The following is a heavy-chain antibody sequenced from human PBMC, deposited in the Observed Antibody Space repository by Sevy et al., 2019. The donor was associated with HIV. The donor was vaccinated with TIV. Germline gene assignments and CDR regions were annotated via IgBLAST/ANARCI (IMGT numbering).Heavy chain of an antibody. V-gene: IGHV3-7*01. CDR3: ARLGGSSFDY. CDR2: INQNGREK. J-gene: IGHJ4*02. D-gene: IGHD2-15*01. Sequence: GGSLRLPFAASGFTFSSYWMSWVRQAQGKGGDWVAKINQNGREKNHVDSVKGRFTISRDNAKNSLYLQMNSLRAEDTAVYYCARLGGSSFDYWGQGTLVTVSS. CDR1: GFTFSSYW.